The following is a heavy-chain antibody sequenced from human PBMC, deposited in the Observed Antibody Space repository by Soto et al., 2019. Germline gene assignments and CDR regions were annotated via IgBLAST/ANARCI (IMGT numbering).Heavy chain of an antibody. Sequence: SETLSLTCTASGGSISSSSYYWGWIRQPPGKGLKWIGSIYYSGSTYYNPSLKSRVTISVDTSKNQFSLKLSSVTAADTAVYYCARQRVDTAMVSKGRIDHYYYYGMDVWGQGTTVTVSS. CDR1: GGSISSSSYY. CDR2: IYYSGST. J-gene: IGHJ6*02. CDR3: ARQRVDTAMVSKGRIDHYYYYGMDV. D-gene: IGHD5-18*01. V-gene: IGHV4-39*01.